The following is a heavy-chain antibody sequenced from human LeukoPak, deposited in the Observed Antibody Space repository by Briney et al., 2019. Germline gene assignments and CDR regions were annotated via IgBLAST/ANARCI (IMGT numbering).Heavy chain of an antibody. CDR1: GGSFSGDY. CDR3: ARYDTTVTSNDAFDI. V-gene: IGHV4-34*01. D-gene: IGHD4-17*01. J-gene: IGHJ3*02. Sequence: SETLSLTCAVYGGSFSGDYWSWIRQPPGKGLEWIGEINHSGSTNYNPSLKSRVTISVDTSKNQFSLKLSSVTAADTAVYYCARYDTTVTSNDAFDIWGQGTMVTVPS. CDR2: INHSGST.